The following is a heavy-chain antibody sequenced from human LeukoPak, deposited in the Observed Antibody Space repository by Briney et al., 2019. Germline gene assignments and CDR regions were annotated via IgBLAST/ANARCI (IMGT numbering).Heavy chain of an antibody. Sequence: GGSLRLSCAASGFTVSSNYMSWVRQAPGKGLEWVSVIYSGGSTYYADSVKGRFTISRDNSKNTLYLQMNSLRAGDTAVYYCAKEETGSSSNYFDYWGQGTLVTVSS. CDR2: IYSGGST. D-gene: IGHD6-6*01. J-gene: IGHJ4*02. V-gene: IGHV3-66*01. CDR3: AKEETGSSSNYFDY. CDR1: GFTVSSNY.